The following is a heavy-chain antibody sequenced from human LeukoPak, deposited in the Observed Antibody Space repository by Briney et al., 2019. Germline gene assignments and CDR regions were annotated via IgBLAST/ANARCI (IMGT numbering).Heavy chain of an antibody. Sequence: SETLSLTCNVSGGSISSHYWSWIRRPPGKGLEYIGNIYYSGSTNYNPSLKSRVAVSIDTSKNQFSLKLSSVTAADTAVYYCARGPGMATIKDWGQGTLVTVSS. CDR2: IYYSGST. D-gene: IGHD5-24*01. CDR3: ARGPGMATIKD. V-gene: IGHV4-59*11. J-gene: IGHJ4*02. CDR1: GGSISSHY.